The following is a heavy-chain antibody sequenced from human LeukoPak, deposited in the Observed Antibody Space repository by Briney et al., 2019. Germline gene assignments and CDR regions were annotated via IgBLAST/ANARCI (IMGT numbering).Heavy chain of an antibody. CDR3: ARTSISPHWYFDL. CDR2: INHSGST. CDR1: GGSFSGYY. J-gene: IGHJ2*01. Sequence: SETLSLTCAVYGGSFSGYYWSWIRQPPGKGLEWIGEINHSGSTSYNPSLKSRVTISVDTSKNQFSLKLSSVTAADTAVYYCARTSISPHWYFDLWGRGTLVTVSS. D-gene: IGHD2-21*01. V-gene: IGHV4-34*01.